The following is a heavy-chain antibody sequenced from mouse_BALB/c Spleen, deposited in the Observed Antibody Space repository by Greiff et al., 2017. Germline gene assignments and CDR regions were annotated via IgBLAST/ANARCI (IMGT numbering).Heavy chain of an antibody. CDR1: GDSITSCY. J-gene: IGHJ4*01. D-gene: IGHD6-1*01. CDR3: ARYGLLYYYAMDY. CDR2: ISYSGST. Sequence: EVQLQESGPSLVKPSQTLSLTCSVTGDSITSCYWNWIRKFPGTKLEYMGYISYSGSTYYNPSLKSRISITRDTSKNQYYLQLNSVTTEDTATYYCARYGLLYYYAMDYWGQGTSVTVSS. V-gene: IGHV3-8*02.